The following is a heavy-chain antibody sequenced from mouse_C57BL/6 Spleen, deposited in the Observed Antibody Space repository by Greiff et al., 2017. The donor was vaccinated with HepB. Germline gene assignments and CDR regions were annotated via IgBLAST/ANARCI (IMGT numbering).Heavy chain of an antibody. CDR3: ARPYDGYYR. CDR2: IYPRSGNT. J-gene: IGHJ2*01. D-gene: IGHD2-3*01. V-gene: IGHV1-81*01. Sequence: QVHVKQSGAELARPGASVKLSCKASGYTFTSYGISWVKQRTGQGLEWIGEIYPRSGNTYYNEKFKGKATLTADKSSSTAYMELRSLTSEDSAVYFCARPYDGYYRWGQGTTLTVSS. CDR1: GYTFTSYG.